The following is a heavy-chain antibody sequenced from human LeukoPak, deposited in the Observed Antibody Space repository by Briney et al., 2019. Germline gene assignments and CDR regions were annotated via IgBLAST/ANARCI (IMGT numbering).Heavy chain of an antibody. J-gene: IGHJ4*02. CDR3: ARDERYDSSGYPFDS. D-gene: IGHD3-22*01. Sequence: ASVKVSCKASGGTFSSYAISWVRQAPGQGLEWMGWINPNSGGTNYAQKFQGRVTMTRDTSISTVYMELSRLRSDDTAVYYCARDERYDSSGYPFDSWGQGTLVTVSS. V-gene: IGHV1-2*02. CDR1: GGTFSSYA. CDR2: INPNSGGT.